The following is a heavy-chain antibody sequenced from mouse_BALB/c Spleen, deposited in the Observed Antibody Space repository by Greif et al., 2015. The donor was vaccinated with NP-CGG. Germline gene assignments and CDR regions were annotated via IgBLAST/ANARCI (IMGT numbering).Heavy chain of an antibody. CDR1: GFNIKDTY. J-gene: IGHJ4*01. V-gene: IGHV14-3*02. CDR2: IDPANGNT. CDR3: ASSYDGRYYYAMDY. D-gene: IGHD2-3*01. Sequence: EVQLQQSGAELVKPGASVKLSCTASGFNIKDTYMHWVKQRPEQGLEWIGRIDPANGNTKYDPKFQGKATITADTSSNTAYLQLSSLTSEDTAVYYCASSYDGRYYYAMDYWGQGTSVTVSS.